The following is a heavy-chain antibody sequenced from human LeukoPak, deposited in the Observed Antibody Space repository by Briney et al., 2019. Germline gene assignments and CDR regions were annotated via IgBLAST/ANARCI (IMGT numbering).Heavy chain of an antibody. J-gene: IGHJ5*02. CDR1: GYTFNDYY. Sequence: EASVKVSCKASGYTFNDYYMHWVRQAPGQGLEWMGWINPNTGGTNYAQKFQGRVTMTKDTSTNAAYMELNKLTSDDTAVYYCGRGNKSFDPWGQGTLVTVSS. CDR2: INPNTGGT. CDR3: GRGNKSFDP. V-gene: IGHV1-2*02.